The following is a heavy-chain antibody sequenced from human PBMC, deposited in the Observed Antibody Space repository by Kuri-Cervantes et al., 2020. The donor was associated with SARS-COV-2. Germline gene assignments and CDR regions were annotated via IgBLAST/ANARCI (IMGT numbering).Heavy chain of an antibody. CDR1: GYTFTGYY. V-gene: IGHV1-2*02. CDR2: SSAYSDDT. CDR3: ARVSSMYLPTYYFDF. Sequence: ASVKVSCKASGYTFTGYYMHWVRQAPGQGLEWMGRSSAYSDDTSSAEKFKGRVTMTQDTSTNTAHMEITDLRSDDTAIYFCARVSSMYLPTYYFDFLGQGSLVTVSS. J-gene: IGHJ4*02. D-gene: IGHD2-8*01.